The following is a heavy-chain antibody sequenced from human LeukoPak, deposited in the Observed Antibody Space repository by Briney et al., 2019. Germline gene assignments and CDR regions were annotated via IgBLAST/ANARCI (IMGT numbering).Heavy chain of an antibody. CDR2: IYPGHSDT. V-gene: IGHV5-51*01. CDR1: GYIWTNNW. CDR3: ARFAYTSSLDY. Sequence: GESLKISCKVSGYIWTNNWIGWVRQVPGKGLEWTGLIYPGHSDTKYSPSFQGQVTFSVDKSINTAYLHWSSLQASDTAIYFCARFAYTSSLDYWGQGTRVTVSS. J-gene: IGHJ4*02. D-gene: IGHD2-2*01.